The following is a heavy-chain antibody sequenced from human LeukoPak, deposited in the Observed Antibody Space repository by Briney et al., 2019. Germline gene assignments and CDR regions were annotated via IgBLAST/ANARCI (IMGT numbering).Heavy chain of an antibody. Sequence: GGSLRLSCTASGFTFGDYAMNWVRQAPGKGLEWVGFTRSKTYGGTTEYAASVKGRFTISRDDSKSVAYLQMKSLKTEDTAVYYCTRVDIVIVPTAENDYWGQGTLVTVSS. CDR1: GFTFGDYA. D-gene: IGHD2-2*01. J-gene: IGHJ4*02. CDR2: TRSKTYGGTT. CDR3: TRVDIVIVPTAENDY. V-gene: IGHV3-49*04.